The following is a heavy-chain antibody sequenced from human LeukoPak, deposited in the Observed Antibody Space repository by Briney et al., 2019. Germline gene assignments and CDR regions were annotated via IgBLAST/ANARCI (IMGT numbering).Heavy chain of an antibody. J-gene: IGHJ6*02. CDR3: ARDTGRFLEWLWRDYYGMDV. CDR2: ISAYNGNT. CDR1: GGTFSSYA. Sequence: ASVKVSCKASGGTFSSYAISWVRQAPGQGLEWMGWISAYNGNTNYAQKLQGRVTMTTDTSTSTAYMELRSLRSDDTAVYYCARDTGRFLEWLWRDYYGMDVWGQGTTVTVSS. D-gene: IGHD3-3*01. V-gene: IGHV1-18*01.